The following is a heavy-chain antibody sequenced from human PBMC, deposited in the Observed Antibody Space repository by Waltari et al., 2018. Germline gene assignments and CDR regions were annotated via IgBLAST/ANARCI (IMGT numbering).Heavy chain of an antibody. CDR1: GGTFSSYA. J-gene: IGHJ2*01. V-gene: IGHV1-69*05. Sequence: QVQLVQSGAEVKKPGSSVKVSCKASGGTFSSYAISWVRQAPGQGLEWRGGIIPIFGTATSAQKFQGRVTITTDESTSTAYMGLSSLRSEDTAVYYCARGGYSSSSLAGWYFDLWGRGTLVTVSS. CDR3: ARGGYSSSSLAGWYFDL. CDR2: IIPIFGTA. D-gene: IGHD6-6*01.